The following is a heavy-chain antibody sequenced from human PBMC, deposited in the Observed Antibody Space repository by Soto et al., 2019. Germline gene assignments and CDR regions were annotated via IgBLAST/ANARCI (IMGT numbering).Heavy chain of an antibody. CDR1: GYSISTGFN. D-gene: IGHD6-19*01. Sequence: SETLSLTCAVSGYSISTGFNWGWIRQPPGKGLEWIGSIYHSGSTYYNLSLKSRVTISADTSKNQISLKLISVTAADTALYYCARDWGTGFYNFDSWGQGTLVTVSS. CDR3: ARDWGTGFYNFDS. J-gene: IGHJ4*02. V-gene: IGHV4-38-2*02. CDR2: IYHSGST.